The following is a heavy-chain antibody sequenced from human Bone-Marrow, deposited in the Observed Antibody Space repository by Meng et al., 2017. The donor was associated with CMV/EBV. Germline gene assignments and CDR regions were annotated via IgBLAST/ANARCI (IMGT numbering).Heavy chain of an antibody. D-gene: IGHD5/OR15-5a*01. CDR1: GFTFSSYA. CDR2: ISSNGGST. Sequence: GGSLRLSCAASGFTFSSYAMHWVRQAPGKGLEYVSAISSNGGSTYYADSVKGRFTISRDNSKNTLYLQMGSLRAEDMAVYYCARSLRPHNFYFYGMDLWGQGTTVTVSS. V-gene: IGHV3-64*02. J-gene: IGHJ6*02. CDR3: ARSLRPHNFYFYGMDL.